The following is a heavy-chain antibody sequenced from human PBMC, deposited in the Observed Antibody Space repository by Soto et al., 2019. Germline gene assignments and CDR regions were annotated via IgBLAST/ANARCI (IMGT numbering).Heavy chain of an antibody. CDR3: ARDRLRYNWNDFPYYYYGMDV. D-gene: IGHD1-1*01. CDR2: ISYDGNNK. V-gene: IGHV3-30-3*01. CDR1: GFTFSSYA. Sequence: QVQLVESGGGVVQPGRSLRLSCAASGFTFSSYAMHWVRQAPGKGLEWVAVISYDGNNKYYADSVKGRFTISRYNSKNTLYLQMNSLRSEDTAVYYCARDRLRYNWNDFPYYYYGMDVWGQGTTVTVSS. J-gene: IGHJ6*02.